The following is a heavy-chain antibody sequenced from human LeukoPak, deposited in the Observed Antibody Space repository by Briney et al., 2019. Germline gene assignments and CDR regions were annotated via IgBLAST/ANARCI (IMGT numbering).Heavy chain of an antibody. CDR3: ARDGGSIAVAGEAEYFQH. Sequence: SVKVSCKASGGTFSSYAISWVRQAPGQGLEWMGRIIPIPGIANYAQKFQGRVTITADKSTSTAYMELSSLRSEDTAVYYCARDGGSIAVAGEAEYFQHWGQGTLVTVSS. CDR1: GGTFSSYA. V-gene: IGHV1-69*04. J-gene: IGHJ1*01. CDR2: IIPIPGIA. D-gene: IGHD6-19*01.